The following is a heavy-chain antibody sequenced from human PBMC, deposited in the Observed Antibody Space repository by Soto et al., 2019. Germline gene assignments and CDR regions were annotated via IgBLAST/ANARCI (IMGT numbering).Heavy chain of an antibody. D-gene: IGHD6-19*01. V-gene: IGHV4-59*12. CDR3: ARDPIAVAGTDHDAFDI. CDR2: IYYSGST. Sequence: SETLSLTCTVSGGSINSYCWIWIRQPPGKGLEWIGYIYYSGSTNYNPSLKSRVTISRDNAKNSLYLQMNSLRAEDTAVYYCARDPIAVAGTDHDAFDIWGQGTMVTVSS. CDR1: GGSINSYC. J-gene: IGHJ3*02.